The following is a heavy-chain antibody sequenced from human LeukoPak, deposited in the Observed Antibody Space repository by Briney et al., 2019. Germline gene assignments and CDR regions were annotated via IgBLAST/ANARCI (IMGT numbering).Heavy chain of an antibody. V-gene: IGHV1-2*02. Sequence: GASVKVSCKASGYIFTAYYIHWVRQAPGQGLEWMGWINPNSGDTNYAQKFQGRVTMTRDMSISTAYMELSRLRSDDTAVYYCARDLLVVPAAISVFDIWGQGTMVTVSS. CDR3: ARDLLVVPAAISVFDI. D-gene: IGHD2-2*01. J-gene: IGHJ3*02. CDR2: INPNSGDT. CDR1: GYIFTAYY.